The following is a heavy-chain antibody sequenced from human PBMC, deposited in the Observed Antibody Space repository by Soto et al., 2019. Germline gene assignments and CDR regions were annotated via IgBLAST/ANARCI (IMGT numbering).Heavy chain of an antibody. CDR2: IYWNDDK. D-gene: IGHD6-6*01. V-gene: IGHV2-5*01. Sequence: GSGPTLVNPTQTLTLTCTFSGFSLSTSGVGVGWIRQPPGKALEWLALIYWNDDKRYSPSLKSRLTITKDTSKNQVVLTMTNMDPVDTATYYCAHRPLTIAARMPREAWFDPWGQGTLVTVSS. CDR3: AHRPLTIAARMPREAWFDP. J-gene: IGHJ5*02. CDR1: GFSLSTSGVG.